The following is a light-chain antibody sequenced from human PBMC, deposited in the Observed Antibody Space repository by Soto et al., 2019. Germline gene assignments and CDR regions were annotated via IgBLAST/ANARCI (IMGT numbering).Light chain of an antibody. CDR2: AAS. V-gene: IGKV1-39*01. CDR3: QLSYGTPPWT. CDR1: QSVVTY. J-gene: IGKJ1*01. Sequence: DIEMTQSASSLSASVRDRDTITCRASQSVVTYLNWYLQKPWKAPNILIYAASNLQSGVPSRFSGSGSRTDFTLTISTLQPEEFATDCYQLSYGTPPWTFGQGTKV.